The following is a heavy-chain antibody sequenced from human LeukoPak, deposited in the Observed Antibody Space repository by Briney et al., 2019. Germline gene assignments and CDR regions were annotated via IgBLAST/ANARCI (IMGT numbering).Heavy chain of an antibody. J-gene: IGHJ4*02. CDR1: AFTISNYW. CDR3: AKRGGGDGGGLFDS. Sequence: GGSLRLSCEASAFTISNYWMTWVRQAPGEGLEWVSAISGSGDTTSYADSVKGRFTISRDNSKNTLFLQMNSLRAEDTAVYYCAKRGGGDGGGLFDSWGQGTLVTVSS. D-gene: IGHD3-16*01. CDR2: ISGSGDTT. V-gene: IGHV3-23*01.